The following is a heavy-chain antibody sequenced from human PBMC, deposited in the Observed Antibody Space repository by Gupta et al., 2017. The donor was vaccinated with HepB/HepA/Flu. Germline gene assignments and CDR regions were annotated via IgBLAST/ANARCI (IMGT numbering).Heavy chain of an antibody. J-gene: IGHJ4*02. V-gene: IGHV4-31*03. D-gene: IGHD4-23*01. Sequence: QVQLQESGPGLVKPSQTLSLTCTVSGGSISSGSYYSSWIRQHPGMGLEWIGDIYYSGSTHYNPSLKSRVTISVDTSKNQFSLKLSSVTAADTAVYYCARDFTLGGGNSVIDYWGQGTLVTVSS. CDR1: GGSISSGSYY. CDR3: ARDFTLGGGNSVIDY. CDR2: IYYSGST.